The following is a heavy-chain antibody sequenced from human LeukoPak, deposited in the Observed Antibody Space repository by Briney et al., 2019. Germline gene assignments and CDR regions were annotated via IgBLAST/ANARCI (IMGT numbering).Heavy chain of an antibody. Sequence: ASVKVSCKASGYTFTSYDINWVRQATGQGLEWMGWMNPNSGNTNYAQKLQGRVTMTTDTSTSTAYMELRSLRSDDTAVYYCARVSSGWYGDAFDIWGQGTMVTVSS. CDR3: ARVSSGWYGDAFDI. D-gene: IGHD6-19*01. CDR2: MNPNSGNT. V-gene: IGHV1-18*01. CDR1: GYTFTSYD. J-gene: IGHJ3*02.